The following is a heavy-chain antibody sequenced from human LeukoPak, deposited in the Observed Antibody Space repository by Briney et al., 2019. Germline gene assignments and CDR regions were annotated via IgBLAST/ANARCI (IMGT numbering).Heavy chain of an antibody. CDR1: GYNFITHW. Sequence: GESLKISCKGSGYNFITHWTGWVRQTPGKGLEWIGIIYPGDSDARYNSSFRGQVTISADESISTAYLQWNSLKASDTAIYYCAKSHSYGYSDWYFDLWGRGTLVTVSS. CDR3: AKSHSYGYSDWYFDL. D-gene: IGHD5-18*01. V-gene: IGHV5-51*01. J-gene: IGHJ2*01. CDR2: IYPGDSDA.